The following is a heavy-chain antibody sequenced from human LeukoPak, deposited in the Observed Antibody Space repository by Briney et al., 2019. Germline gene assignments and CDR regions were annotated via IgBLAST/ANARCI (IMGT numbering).Heavy chain of an antibody. CDR3: ARDLEDSSPFGAFDM. J-gene: IGHJ3*02. Sequence: GGSLRLSCAASGFTFSNYGMHWVRQVPGKGLEWVAAIWFDGIRKYYADSVKGRLTISRDNSKNTLYLQMNSLRAEDTAVYYCARDLEDSSPFGAFDMWGQGTMVTVYS. CDR2: IWFDGIRK. D-gene: IGHD3-22*01. V-gene: IGHV3-33*01. CDR1: GFTFSNYG.